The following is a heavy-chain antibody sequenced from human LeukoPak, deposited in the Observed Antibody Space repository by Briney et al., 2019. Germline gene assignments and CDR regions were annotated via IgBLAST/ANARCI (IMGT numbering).Heavy chain of an antibody. CDR3: ARDTRHYYESSRYIRIEGFQDFDY. V-gene: IGHV3-21*01. D-gene: IGHD3-22*01. CDR1: EFTFSSYS. CDR2: ISSTSIYI. Sequence: GGSLRLSCAASEFTFSSYSMNWVRQAPGKGLEWVSSISSTSIYIYYADSVKGRFTISRDNAKNSLYLQMNSLRAEDTAVYYCARDTRHYYESSRYIRIEGFQDFDYWGQGTLVTVSS. J-gene: IGHJ4*02.